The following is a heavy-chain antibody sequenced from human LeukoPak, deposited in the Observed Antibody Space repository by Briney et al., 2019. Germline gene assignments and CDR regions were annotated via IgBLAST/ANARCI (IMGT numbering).Heavy chain of an antibody. J-gene: IGHJ6*02. D-gene: IGHD3-3*01. Sequence: GGSLRLSCAASGFTFSSYWMSWVRQAPGKGLEWVANIKQDGSEKYYVDSVKGRFTISRDNAKNSLYLQMNSLRAEDTAVYYCARAMLRFLEWPYGMDVWGQGTTVTVSS. V-gene: IGHV3-7*01. CDR2: IKQDGSEK. CDR3: ARAMLRFLEWPYGMDV. CDR1: GFTFSSYW.